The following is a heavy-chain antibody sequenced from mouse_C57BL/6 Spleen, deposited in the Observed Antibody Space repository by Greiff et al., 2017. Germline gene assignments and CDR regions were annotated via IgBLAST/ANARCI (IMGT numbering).Heavy chain of an antibody. V-gene: IGHV1-15*01. CDR3: TRSDQAMDY. Sequence: VQLQESGAELVRPGASVTLSCKASGYTFTDYEMHWVKQTPVHGLEWIGAIDPETGGTAYNQKFKGKALLTADKSSSTAYMELRSLTSEDSAVYYCTRSDQAMDYWGQGTSVTVSS. J-gene: IGHJ4*01. CDR1: GYTFTDYE. CDR2: IDPETGGT.